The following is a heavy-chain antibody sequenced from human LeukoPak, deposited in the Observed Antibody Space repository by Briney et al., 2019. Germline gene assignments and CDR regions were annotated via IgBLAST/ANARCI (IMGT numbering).Heavy chain of an antibody. CDR1: GFTFSTYS. D-gene: IGHD1-26*01. V-gene: IGHV3-21*01. CDR2: IISSSSYI. Sequence: GGSLRLSCAASGFTFSTYSMNWVRQAPGKGLEWVSCIISSSSYISYADSVKGRFTISRDNAKNTLFLQMNSLRAEDTAVYYCARERVGAYDYWGQGTLVTVSS. J-gene: IGHJ4*02. CDR3: ARERVGAYDY.